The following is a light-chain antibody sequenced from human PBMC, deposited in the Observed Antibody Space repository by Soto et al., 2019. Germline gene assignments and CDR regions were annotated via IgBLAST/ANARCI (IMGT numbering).Light chain of an antibody. CDR3: QQYGSSPLT. CDR1: QSVSSSF. CDR2: GAS. Sequence: IVLTQSPGTLSLSPGERATLSCRASQSVSSSFLAWYQQKPGQAARLLIYGASSRATGIPDRFSGSGSGTDFTLTISRLEPEDVAVYYCQQYGSSPLTFGGGTKVEIK. J-gene: IGKJ4*01. V-gene: IGKV3-20*01.